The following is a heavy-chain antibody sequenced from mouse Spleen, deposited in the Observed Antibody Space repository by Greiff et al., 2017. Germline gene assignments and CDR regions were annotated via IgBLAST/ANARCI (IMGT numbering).Heavy chain of an antibody. CDR2: ILGGGST. CDR1: GFSLTSYG. Sequence: VKLVESGPGLVAPSQSLSITCTVSGFSLTSYGVDWVRQSPGKGLAWLGVILGGGSTNYNSDLKSRLSISKDNSKSQVFLKMNSLQTDDTAMYYWSSDPLFAYWGQGTLVTVSA. CDR3: SSDPLFAY. J-gene: IGHJ3*01. V-gene: IGHV2-6*01.